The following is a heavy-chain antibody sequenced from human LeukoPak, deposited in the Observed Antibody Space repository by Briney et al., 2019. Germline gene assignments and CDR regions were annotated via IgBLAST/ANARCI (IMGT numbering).Heavy chain of an antibody. V-gene: IGHV1-69*06. Sequence: SVKVSCKASGGTFSSYAISWVRQAPGQGLQWMGGIIPIFGTANYAQKFQGRVTITADKSTSTAYMELSSLRSEDTAVYYCAIRPTTVTTFYFDYWGQGTLVTVSS. D-gene: IGHD4-17*01. CDR2: IIPIFGTA. CDR3: AIRPTTVTTFYFDY. J-gene: IGHJ4*02. CDR1: GGTFSSYA.